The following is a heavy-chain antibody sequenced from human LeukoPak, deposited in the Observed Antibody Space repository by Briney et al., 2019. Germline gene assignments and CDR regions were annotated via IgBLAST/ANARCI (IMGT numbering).Heavy chain of an antibody. CDR1: EFTFSSYW. CDR3: ARGGSYHAFDI. J-gene: IGHJ3*02. D-gene: IGHD3-10*01. Sequence: PGGSLRLSCADSEFTFSSYWMYWVRQAPGKGLVWVSRIDNDGSVTKYADSVKGRFTVSRDNAKNTLFLQMNSLRAEDMAVYYCARGGSYHAFDIWGQGTMVTVSS. CDR2: IDNDGSVT. V-gene: IGHV3-74*03.